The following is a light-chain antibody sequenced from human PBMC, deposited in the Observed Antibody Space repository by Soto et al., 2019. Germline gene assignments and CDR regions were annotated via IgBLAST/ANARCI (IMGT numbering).Light chain of an antibody. J-gene: IGKJ1*01. CDR2: AAS. CDR3: QQYNTYSWT. V-gene: IGKV1-39*01. Sequence: DIQMTQSPSSLSASVGDRVTITCRASQSISSYLNWYQQKPGKAPKLLIYAASSLQSGVPSRFSGSGSGTEFTLTINNLQPDDFATYYCQQYNTYSWTFGQGTKGDIK. CDR1: QSISSY.